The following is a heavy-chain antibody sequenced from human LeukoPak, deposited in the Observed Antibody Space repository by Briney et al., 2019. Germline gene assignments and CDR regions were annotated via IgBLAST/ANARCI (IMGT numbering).Heavy chain of an antibody. J-gene: IGHJ4*02. V-gene: IGHV3-23*01. CDR2: ISGSGGST. CDR3: AKDYHSFKSSGYEY. D-gene: IGHD3-22*01. CDR1: EFIFSNYW. Sequence: GGSLRLSCAASEFIFSNYWMSWVRQAPGKGLEWVSAISGSGGSTYYADSVKGRFTISRDNAKNSLYLQMNSLRAEDTALYYCAKDYHSFKSSGYEYWGQGTLVTVSS.